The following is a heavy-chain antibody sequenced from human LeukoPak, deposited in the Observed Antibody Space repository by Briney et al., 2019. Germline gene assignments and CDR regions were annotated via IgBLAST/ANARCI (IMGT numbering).Heavy chain of an antibody. V-gene: IGHV3-23*01. CDR1: GFTFSSYA. CDR3: AKTVSLFDY. Sequence: GGSLRLSCAASGFTFSSYAMSWVRQAPGKGLEWVSAISGSGGSTYYADSVMGRFTISRDNSKNTLYLQVNNLRAEDTAVYYCAKTVSLFDYWGQGTLVTVSS. CDR2: ISGSGGST. J-gene: IGHJ4*02.